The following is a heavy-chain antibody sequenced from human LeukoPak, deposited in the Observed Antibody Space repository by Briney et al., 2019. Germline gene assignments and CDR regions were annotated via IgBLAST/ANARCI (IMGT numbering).Heavy chain of an antibody. J-gene: IGHJ4*02. V-gene: IGHV1-69*05. Sequence: SVKVSCKASGGTFSSYAISWVRQAPGQGLEWMGRIIPIFGTANYAQKFQGRVTITTDESTSTAYMELSSLRSEDTAVYYCARDFLREETGLGYWGQGTLVTVS. CDR2: IIPIFGTA. CDR3: ARDFLREETGLGY. D-gene: IGHD3-3*01. CDR1: GGTFSSYA.